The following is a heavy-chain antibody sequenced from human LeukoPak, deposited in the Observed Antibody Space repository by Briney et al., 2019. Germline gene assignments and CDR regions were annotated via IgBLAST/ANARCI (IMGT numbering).Heavy chain of an antibody. CDR3: ASISYDISGYYDY. V-gene: IGHV3-23*01. CDR2: ISGGRGST. CDR1: GFPFSSHA. Sequence: GGSLRLSCPASGFPFSSHAMSWVRQAPGKGLEWVSTISGGRGSTYYADSVKGRFTISRDNSKNTLYLQMNSLRAEDTAVYFCASISYDISGYYDYWGQGTLVTVSS. J-gene: IGHJ4*02. D-gene: IGHD3-22*01.